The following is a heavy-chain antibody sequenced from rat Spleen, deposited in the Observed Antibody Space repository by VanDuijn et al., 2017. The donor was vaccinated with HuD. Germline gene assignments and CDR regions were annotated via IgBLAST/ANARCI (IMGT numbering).Heavy chain of an antibody. J-gene: IGHJ1*01. CDR3: TRATYYWYKNWYFDF. D-gene: IGHD1-9*01. CDR1: GFTFNNYW. V-gene: IGHV5-31*01. Sequence: EVQLVESGGGLVQPGRSLKLSCVASGFTFNNYWMTWIRQAPGKGLEWVASITNTGGSTYYPDSVKGRFTISRDNAKSTLYLQMNSLRSADKATYYCTRATYYWYKNWYFDFWGPGTMVTVSS. CDR2: ITNTGGST.